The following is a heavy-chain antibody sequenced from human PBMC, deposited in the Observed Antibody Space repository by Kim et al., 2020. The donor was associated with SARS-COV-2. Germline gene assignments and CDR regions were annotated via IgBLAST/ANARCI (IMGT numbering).Heavy chain of an antibody. V-gene: IGHV4-59*08. J-gene: IGHJ4*02. Sequence: SETLSLTCTVSGGSISSYYWSWIRQPPGKGLEWIGYIYYSGSTNYNPSLKSRVTISVDTSKNQFSLKLSSVTAADTAVYYCARRGYSYGSFDYWGQGTL. D-gene: IGHD5-18*01. CDR2: IYYSGST. CDR3: ARRGYSYGSFDY. CDR1: GGSISSYY.